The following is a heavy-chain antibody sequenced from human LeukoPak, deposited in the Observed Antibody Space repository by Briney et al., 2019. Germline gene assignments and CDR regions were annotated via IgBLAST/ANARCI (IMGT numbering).Heavy chain of an antibody. D-gene: IGHD1-14*01. CDR3: AKNRPGRGSRGWFDY. CDR2: ISGSGGST. J-gene: IGHJ4*02. V-gene: IGHV3-23*01. CDR1: GFTFSSYA. Sequence: GGSLRLSCAASGFTFSSYAMSWVRQAPGKGLEWVSTISGSGGSTYYADSVKGRFTISRDNSKNTLYLQMNSLRAEDTAVYYCAKNRPGRGSRGWFDYWGQGTLVTVSS.